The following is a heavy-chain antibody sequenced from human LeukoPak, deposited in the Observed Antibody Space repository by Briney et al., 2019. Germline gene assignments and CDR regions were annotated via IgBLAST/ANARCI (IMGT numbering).Heavy chain of an antibody. Sequence: PGRSLRLSCAASGFTFSSYTMHWVRQAPGKGLEWVSAISGSGGSTYYADSVKGRFTISRDNSKNTLYLQMNSLRAEDTAVYYCAKDLVVPAAMDVDYWGQGTLVTVSS. J-gene: IGHJ4*02. V-gene: IGHV3-23*01. CDR1: GFTFSSYT. D-gene: IGHD2-2*01. CDR3: AKDLVVPAAMDVDY. CDR2: ISGSGGST.